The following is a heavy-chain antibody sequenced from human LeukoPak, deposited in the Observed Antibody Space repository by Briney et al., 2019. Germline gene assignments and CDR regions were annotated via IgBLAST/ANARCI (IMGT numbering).Heavy chain of an antibody. CDR1: GDSISGGGYY. CDR2: IYYSGSA. CDR3: ARNTVITRADFGH. V-gene: IGHV4-31*03. J-gene: IGHJ5*02. D-gene: IGHD4-23*01. Sequence: SQTLSLTCTVPGDSISGGGYYWNWIRQHPGKGLEWIGYIYYSGSAYYNPSLKSRVTISVDTSKNQFSLKLSSVTAADTAVYYCARNTVITRADFGHWGQGTLVTVSS.